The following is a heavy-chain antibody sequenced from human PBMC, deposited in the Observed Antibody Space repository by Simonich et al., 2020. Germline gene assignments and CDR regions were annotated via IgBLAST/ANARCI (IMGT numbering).Heavy chain of an antibody. D-gene: IGHD1-1*01. CDR1: GFTFRSYG. J-gene: IGHJ3*02. CDR3: ARASLQLGAGDDAFDI. V-gene: IGHV3-33*01. Sequence: QVQLVESGGGVVQPGRYLRLSCAASGFTFRSYGKHWVRQAPCKGLELVAVKGLAESNIFYADSVKGRFTSSRDNSKNTLYLQMNSLRAEDTAVYYCARASLQLGAGDDAFDIWGQGTMVTVSS. CDR2: KGLAESNI.